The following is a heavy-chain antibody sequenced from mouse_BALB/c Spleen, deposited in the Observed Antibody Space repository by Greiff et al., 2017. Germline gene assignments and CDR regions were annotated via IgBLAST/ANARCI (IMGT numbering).Heavy chain of an antibody. D-gene: IGHD3-3*01. CDR3: ARRVGQGDWYFDV. J-gene: IGHJ1*01. CDR2: ISYSGST. V-gene: IGHV3-2*02. Sequence: EVKVEESGPGLVKPSQSLSLTCTVTGYSFTSDYAWYWNRQFPGNKLEWMGYISYSGSTSYNPSLKSRISITRDTSKNTFFLQLNSVTTEDTATSYCARRVGQGDWYFDVWGAGTTVTVSS. CDR1: GYSFTSDYA.